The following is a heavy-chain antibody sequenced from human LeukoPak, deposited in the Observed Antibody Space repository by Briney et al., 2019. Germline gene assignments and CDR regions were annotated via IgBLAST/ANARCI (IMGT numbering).Heavy chain of an antibody. CDR1: GGTFSSYA. J-gene: IGHJ6*02. CDR2: IIPIFGIA. V-gene: IGHV1-69*04. Sequence: SVKVSCKASGGTFSSYAISWVRQAPGQGLEWVGRIIPIFGIANYAQKFQGRVTITADKSTSTAYMELSSLRSEDTAVYYCARGVQGGGRLNGMDVWGQGTTVTVSS. D-gene: IGHD2-15*01. CDR3: ARGVQGGGRLNGMDV.